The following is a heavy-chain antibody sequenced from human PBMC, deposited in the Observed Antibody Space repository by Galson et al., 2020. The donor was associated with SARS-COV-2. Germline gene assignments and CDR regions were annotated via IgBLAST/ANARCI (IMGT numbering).Heavy chain of an antibody. Sequence: GGSLRLSCTASGFIFSDYYMSWVRQAPGKGLEWVSSISSSSSYKYYAASVKGRLTVSRDNAKRSLFLQLNSLRVEDTAVYYCARDMHCPGGVCRFYGLDVWGQGTTVTVSS. V-gene: IGHV3-21*01. D-gene: IGHD2-8*02. CDR2: ISSSSSYK. CDR1: GFIFSDYY. CDR3: ARDMHCPGGVCRFYGLDV. J-gene: IGHJ6*02.